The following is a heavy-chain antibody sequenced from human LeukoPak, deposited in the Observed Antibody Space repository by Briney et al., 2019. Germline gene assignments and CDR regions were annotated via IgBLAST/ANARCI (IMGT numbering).Heavy chain of an antibody. CDR1: GGSISSYY. D-gene: IGHD3-22*01. Sequence: SETLSLTCTVSGGSISSYYWSWIRQPPGKGLEWIGYIYYSGSTNYNPSLKSRVTISVDTSKNQFPLKLSSVTAADTAVYYCARLVSSGYFDYWGQGTLVTVSS. CDR3: ARLVSSGYFDY. J-gene: IGHJ4*02. CDR2: IYYSGST. V-gene: IGHV4-59*01.